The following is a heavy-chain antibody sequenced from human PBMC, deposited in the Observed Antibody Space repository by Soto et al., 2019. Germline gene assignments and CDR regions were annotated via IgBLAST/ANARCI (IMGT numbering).Heavy chain of an antibody. CDR3: AHRYCSGGRCFTFGH. CDR2: IYWDDDK. V-gene: IGHV2-5*02. J-gene: IGHJ4*02. D-gene: IGHD2-15*01. CDR1: RFSLSTSGVS. Sequence: QITLKESGPKLVKPTQTLTLTCTFSRFSLSTSGVSVGWIRQPPGKALEWIALIYWDDDKRLSPSQKSRLTITKDTSKNQVVLAMSDMDPVDTATYYCAHRYCSGGRCFTFGHWGQGTQVTVSS.